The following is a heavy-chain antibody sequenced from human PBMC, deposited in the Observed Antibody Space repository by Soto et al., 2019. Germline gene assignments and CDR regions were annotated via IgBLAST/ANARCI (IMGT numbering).Heavy chain of an antibody. D-gene: IGHD4-17*01. CDR1: GYTFTSYA. CDR3: AREPGGDYSLDY. J-gene: IGHJ4*02. V-gene: IGHV1-3*01. CDR2: INAGNGNT. Sequence: QVQLVQSGAEVKKPGASVKVSRKASGYTFTSYAMHWVRQAPGQRLEWMGWINAGNGNTKYSQKFQGRGTITRDTSASTAYMELSSLRSEDTAVYYCAREPGGDYSLDYWGQGTLVTVSS.